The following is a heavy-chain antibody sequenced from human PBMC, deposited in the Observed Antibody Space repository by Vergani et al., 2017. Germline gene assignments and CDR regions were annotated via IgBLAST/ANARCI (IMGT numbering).Heavy chain of an antibody. J-gene: IGHJ6*02. Sequence: VQLQESGPGLVKPPGTLSLTCAVSGVSIKSGFWWNWVRQPPGKGLEWNGEIYYIGITNYNSSLKSRVSMAVDTSKNQFSLNLASVTAADTTMYYCVGAQGRDVPHDKRGYFFYGMDVWGQGTTVTVSS. CDR3: VGAQGRDVPHDKRGYFFYGMDV. CDR2: IYYIGIT. V-gene: IGHV4-4*03. CDR1: GVSIKSGFW. D-gene: IGHD5-24*01.